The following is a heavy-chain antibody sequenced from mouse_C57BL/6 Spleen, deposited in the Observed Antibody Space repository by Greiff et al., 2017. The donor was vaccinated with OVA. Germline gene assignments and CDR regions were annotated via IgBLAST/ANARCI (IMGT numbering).Heavy chain of an antibody. CDR2: INPSTGGT. CDR1: GYSFTGYY. V-gene: IGHV1-42*01. CDR3: ARSYGSSLAWFAY. D-gene: IGHD1-1*01. J-gene: IGHJ3*01. Sequence: EVQLKESGPELVKPGASVKISCKASGYSFTGYYMNWVKQSPEKSLEWIGEINPSTGGTTYNQKFKAKATLTVDKSSSTAYMQLKSLTSEDSAVYYCARSYGSSLAWFAYWGQGTLVTVSA.